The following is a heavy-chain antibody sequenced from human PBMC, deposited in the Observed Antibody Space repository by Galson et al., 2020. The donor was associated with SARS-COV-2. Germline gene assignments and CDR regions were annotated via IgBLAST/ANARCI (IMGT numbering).Heavy chain of an antibody. J-gene: IGHJ4*02. D-gene: IGHD5-12*01. V-gene: IGHV4-34*01. Sequence: SETLSLTCAVYGGSFSGYYWSWIRQPPGKGLEWIGEINHSGSTNYNPSLKSRVTISVDTSKNQFSLKLSSVTAADTAVYYCARWNAHRAYGDYWGQGTLVTVSS. CDR1: GGSFSGYY. CDR3: ARWNAHRAYGDY. CDR2: INHSGST.